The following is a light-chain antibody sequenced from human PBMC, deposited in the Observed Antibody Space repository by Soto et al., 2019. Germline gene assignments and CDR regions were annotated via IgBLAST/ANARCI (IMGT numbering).Light chain of an antibody. CDR1: QSVSNY. CDR3: QHRGESPRT. Sequence: EIVLTQSPATLSLSPGERATLSCRASQSVSNYLAWYQQKPGQAPRLLIYGASNRATGIPARFTGSGSGTDFTLTISGLEPEDFAVYYCQHRGESPRTCGQGTKLEIK. V-gene: IGKV3-11*01. CDR2: GAS. J-gene: IGKJ2*01.